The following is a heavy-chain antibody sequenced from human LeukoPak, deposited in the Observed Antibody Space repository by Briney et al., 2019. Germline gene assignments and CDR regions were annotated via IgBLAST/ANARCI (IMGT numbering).Heavy chain of an antibody. CDR1: GYAFTNYA. CDR2: INAGNGNT. Sequence: ASVKVSCKASGYAFTNYAMHWLRQAPGQRLEWMGWINAGNGNTKYSQKFQGRVTITRDTSASTAYMELSSLRSEDTAVYYCARGANYDGRNGLGYWGQGTLVTVSS. V-gene: IGHV1-3*01. J-gene: IGHJ4*02. CDR3: ARGANYDGRNGLGY. D-gene: IGHD3-22*01.